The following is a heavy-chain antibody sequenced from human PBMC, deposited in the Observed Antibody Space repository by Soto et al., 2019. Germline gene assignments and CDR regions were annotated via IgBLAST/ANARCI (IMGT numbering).Heavy chain of an antibody. V-gene: IGHV1-69*01. CDR3: ARVLYYGSGSYSPYGMDV. Sequence: QVQLVQSGAEVKKPGSSVKVSCKTSGVSFNNNGIGWVRQAPGHGREWMGGVSPPCRTSHYARKCQGRISITADASTGTVNMELISLTSEDTAQYYCARVLYYGSGSYSPYGMDVWGQGTTVTVSS. CDR2: VSPPCRTS. D-gene: IGHD3-10*01. CDR1: GVSFNNNG. J-gene: IGHJ6*02.